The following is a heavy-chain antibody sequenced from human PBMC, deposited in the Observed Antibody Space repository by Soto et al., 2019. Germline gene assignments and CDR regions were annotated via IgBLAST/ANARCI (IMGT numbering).Heavy chain of an antibody. CDR3: VIQQLDVY. Sequence: PGGSLRLSCAASGFIFNSYAMSWVRQAPGKGLEWVSAISGSGDSTYYADSVKGRFTISRDNSKNMVYLQMNSLRAEDTAIYYCVIQQLDVYWGQGTLVTGSS. D-gene: IGHD6-13*01. CDR1: GFIFNSYA. V-gene: IGHV3-23*01. CDR2: ISGSGDST. J-gene: IGHJ4*02.